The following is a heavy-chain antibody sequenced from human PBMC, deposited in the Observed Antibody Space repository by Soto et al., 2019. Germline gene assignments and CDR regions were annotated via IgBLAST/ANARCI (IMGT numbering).Heavy chain of an antibody. D-gene: IGHD4-4*01. V-gene: IGHV3-48*02. CDR1: GFTFSSYS. Sequence: EVQLVESGGGLVQPGGSLRLSCAASGFTFSSYSMNWVRPAPGKGLEWVSYISSSSSTIYYADSVKGRFTISRDNAKNSLYLQMNSLRDEDTAVYYCATDGTVTTPGVLDYWGQGTLVTVSS. J-gene: IGHJ4*02. CDR3: ATDGTVTTPGVLDY. CDR2: ISSSSSTI.